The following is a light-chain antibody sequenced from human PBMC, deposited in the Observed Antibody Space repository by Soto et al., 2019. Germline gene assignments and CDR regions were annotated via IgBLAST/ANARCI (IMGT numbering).Light chain of an antibody. CDR1: QSVSSY. CDR2: DAS. V-gene: IGKV3-11*01. CDR3: QQRSSWPFT. J-gene: IGKJ3*01. Sequence: EIVMTQSPATLSVSPGERATLSCRASQSVSSYLAWYQQKPGQAPRLLIYDASNRATGIPARFSGSGSGTDFTLTISSLEPEDFAVYYCQQRSSWPFTFGPGTKVDI.